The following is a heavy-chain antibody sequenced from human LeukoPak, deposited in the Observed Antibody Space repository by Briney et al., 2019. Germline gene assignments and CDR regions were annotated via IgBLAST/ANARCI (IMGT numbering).Heavy chain of an antibody. CDR1: GFTFSTFA. V-gene: IGHV3-23*01. J-gene: IGHJ4*02. CDR2: IFPSGGEI. D-gene: IGHD1-26*01. CDR3: AKDRSKGSYGDEFDH. Sequence: GGSLRLSCAASGFTFSTFAMIWVRQPPGKGLEWVSSIFPSGGEIHYADSVRGRFTISRDNSKSTLSLQMNSLRPEDTAVYYCAKDRSKGSYGDEFDHWGQGTLVTVSS.